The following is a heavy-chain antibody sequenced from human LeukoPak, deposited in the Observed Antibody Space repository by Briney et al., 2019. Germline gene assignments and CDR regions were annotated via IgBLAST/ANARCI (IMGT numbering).Heavy chain of an antibody. CDR3: ARDLRSGFGSWYYVY. D-gene: IGHD6-13*01. CDR2: IIPIFGTA. CDR1: GGTFSSYA. J-gene: IGHJ4*02. Sequence: SVKVSCKASGGTFSSYAISWVRQAPGQGLEWMGGIIPIFGTANYAQKFQGRVTITADESTSTAYMELSSLRSEDTAVYYCARDLRSGFGSWYYVYWGQGTLVTVSS. V-gene: IGHV1-69*13.